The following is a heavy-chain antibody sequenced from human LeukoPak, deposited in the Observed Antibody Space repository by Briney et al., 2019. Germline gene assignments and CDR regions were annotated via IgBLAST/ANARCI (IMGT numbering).Heavy chain of an antibody. CDR3: AKEGIQLWLRVSDYYMDV. D-gene: IGHD5-18*01. V-gene: IGHV1-2*02. CDR1: GYTFTCYY. Sequence: ASVKVSCKASGYTFTCYYMHWVRQAPGQGLEWMGWINPNSGGTNDAQKFQGRVTMTRDTSISTAYMELSRLRSDDTAVYYCAKEGIQLWLRVSDYYMDVWGKGTTVTVSS. CDR2: INPNSGGT. J-gene: IGHJ6*03.